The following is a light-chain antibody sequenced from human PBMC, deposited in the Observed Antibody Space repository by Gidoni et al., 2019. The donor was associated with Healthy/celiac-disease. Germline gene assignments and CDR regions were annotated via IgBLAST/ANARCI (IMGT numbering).Light chain of an antibody. V-gene: IGKV2-28*01. J-gene: IGKJ1*01. CDR1: QSLLHSNGYNY. Sequence: IVMTQSPRSLPVTPGEPASISCRSSQSLLHSNGYNYLDLYLQKPGQSPQLLIYLGSNRSSGGPDRFSGSGSGTDFTLNISRVEAEDVGVYYCMQALQTRTWTFGQGTKVEIK. CDR2: LGS. CDR3: MQALQTRTWT.